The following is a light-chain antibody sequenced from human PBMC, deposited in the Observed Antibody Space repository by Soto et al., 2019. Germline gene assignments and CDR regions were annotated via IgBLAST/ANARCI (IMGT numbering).Light chain of an antibody. CDR3: QQYNNWPPIT. J-gene: IGKJ5*01. Sequence: EIVVTQSPATLSVSPGERATLSCRASQSVRTNLAWYQQKPGQAPRLLIYDASTRATGIPARFSGSGSGTEFTLTISSLRSEDFAVYYCQQYNNWPPITFGQGTRLEIK. V-gene: IGKV3-15*01. CDR2: DAS. CDR1: QSVRTN.